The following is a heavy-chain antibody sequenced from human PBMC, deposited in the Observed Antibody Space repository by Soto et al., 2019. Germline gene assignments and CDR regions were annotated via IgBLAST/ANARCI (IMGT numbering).Heavy chain of an antibody. CDR1: GFTFTSYA. V-gene: IGHV3-23*01. CDR3: ARFFWKADYNYGMDV. CDR2: ISGSGDYT. Sequence: GGSLRLSCAASGFTFTSYAMSWVRQAPGKGLEWVSSISGSGDYTYHADSVKGRFTISRDNSKNTLYLQMNSLRAEDTAVYYCARFFWKADYNYGMDVWGQGTTVTVSS. D-gene: IGHD3-3*01. J-gene: IGHJ6*02.